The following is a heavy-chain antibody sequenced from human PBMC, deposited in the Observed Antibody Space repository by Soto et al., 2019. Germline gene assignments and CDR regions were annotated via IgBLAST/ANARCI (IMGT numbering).Heavy chain of an antibody. J-gene: IGHJ3*02. V-gene: IGHV3-15*01. CDR2: IKSKGGGETT. Sequence: EGQLVESGGRLVEPGWSLRLSCAASGFNFNVAWMNWVRQAPGKGLEWLGRIKSKGGGETTEYVAFVKGRFTISRDDSKNTLYLQMNSLKSEDTAVYYCTKVLALPPNDAFDIWGQGTMVTVSS. D-gene: IGHD3-3*02. CDR3: TKVLALPPNDAFDI. CDR1: GFNFNVAW.